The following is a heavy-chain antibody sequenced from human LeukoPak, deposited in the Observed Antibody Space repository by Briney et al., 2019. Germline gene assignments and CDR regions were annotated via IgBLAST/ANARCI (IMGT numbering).Heavy chain of an antibody. V-gene: IGHV4-59*11. CDR3: ARGHCSSTSCSRNWFDP. D-gene: IGHD2-2*01. CDR2: IYYSGST. Sequence: PSETLSLTCTVSGGSISSHYWSWIRQPPGKGLEWVGYIYYSGSTNYNPSLKSRVTISVDTSKNQFSLKLSSVTAADTAVYYCARGHCSSTSCSRNWFDPWGQGTLVTDSS. CDR1: GGSISSHY. J-gene: IGHJ5*02.